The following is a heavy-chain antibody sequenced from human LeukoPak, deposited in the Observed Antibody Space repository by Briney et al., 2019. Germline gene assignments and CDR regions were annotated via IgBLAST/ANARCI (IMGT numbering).Heavy chain of an antibody. CDR2: IYPGDSDT. D-gene: IGHD6-13*01. Sequence: GESLKISFKGSGYRFTSYWIGWVRPRPGKGLEWMGIIYPGDSDTRYSPSFQGQVTISADKSISTAYLQWSSLKASDTAMYYCACVPSSRDAFDIWGQGTMVTVSS. CDR3: ACVPSSRDAFDI. CDR1: GYRFTSYW. V-gene: IGHV5-51*01. J-gene: IGHJ3*02.